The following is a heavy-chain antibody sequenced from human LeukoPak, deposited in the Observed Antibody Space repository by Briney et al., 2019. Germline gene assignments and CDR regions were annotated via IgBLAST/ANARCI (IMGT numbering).Heavy chain of an antibody. J-gene: IGHJ6*02. CDR2: INPNSGGT. CDR3: AREGVGYCSGGSCLSSLNYYYYGMDV. V-gene: IGHV1-2*04. D-gene: IGHD2-15*01. Sequence: ASVKVSCKASGYTFTGYYMHWVRQAPGQGLEWMGWINPNSGGTNYAQKFQGWVTMTRDTSISTAYMELSRLRSDDTAVYYCAREGVGYCSGGSCLSSLNYYYYGMDVWGQGTTVTVSS. CDR1: GYTFTGYY.